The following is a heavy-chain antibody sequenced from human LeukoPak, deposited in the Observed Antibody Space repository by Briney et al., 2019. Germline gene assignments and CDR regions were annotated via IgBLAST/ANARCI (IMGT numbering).Heavy chain of an antibody. Sequence: GESLKISCKGSGYSFTNYWIGWVRQMPGRGLEWVGIIYPGDSDTRYSPSFQCQVTFSADKSISTAYLQWSSLKASDTAMYYCAKGGDNSAFLFYWGQGTMVTVSS. V-gene: IGHV5-51*01. J-gene: IGHJ4*02. D-gene: IGHD3-16*01. CDR1: GYSFTNYW. CDR3: AKGGDNSAFLFY. CDR2: IYPGDSDT.